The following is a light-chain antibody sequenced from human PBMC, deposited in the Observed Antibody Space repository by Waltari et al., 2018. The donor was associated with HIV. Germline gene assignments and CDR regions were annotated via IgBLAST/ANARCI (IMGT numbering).Light chain of an antibody. CDR2: EVN. CDR3: CSYAGSNNFV. J-gene: IGLJ1*01. CDR1: SSDVGAYNY. Sequence: QSALTQPPSASGSPGQSVTISCTGTSSDVGAYNYVSWYQQHPGKAPKVMIYEVNKRPSGVPDRFSGSKSGNTASLTVSGLQAEDEADYYCCSYAGSNNFVFGTGTKVTVL. V-gene: IGLV2-8*01.